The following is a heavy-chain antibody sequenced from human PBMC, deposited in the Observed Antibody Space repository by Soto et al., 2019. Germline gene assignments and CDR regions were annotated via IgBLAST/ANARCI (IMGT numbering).Heavy chain of an antibody. Sequence: ETLSLTCTVSGGSISDYYWSWIRQPPGKGLEWIGYIYYSGGTNYNPSLKSRVTISVDTSKNQFSLKLSSVTAADTAVYYCARTNSHYAYYYYYMDVWGKGTTVTVSS. CDR3: ARTNSHYAYYYYYMDV. CDR1: GGSISDYY. J-gene: IGHJ6*03. V-gene: IGHV4-59*08. CDR2: IYYSGGT. D-gene: IGHD4-4*01.